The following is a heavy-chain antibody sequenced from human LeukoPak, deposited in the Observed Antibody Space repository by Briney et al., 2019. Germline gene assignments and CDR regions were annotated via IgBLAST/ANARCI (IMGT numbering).Heavy chain of an antibody. D-gene: IGHD6-13*01. CDR3: ARGKTRGVYYFDY. CDR2: INHSGST. CDR1: GGSFSGYY. J-gene: IGHJ4*02. Sequence: SETLSLTCAVYGGSFSGYYWSLIRQPPGKGLEWIGEINHSGSTNYNPSLKSRVTISVDTSKNQFSLKLSSVTAADTAVYYCARGKTRGVYYFDYWGQGTLVTVSS. V-gene: IGHV4-34*01.